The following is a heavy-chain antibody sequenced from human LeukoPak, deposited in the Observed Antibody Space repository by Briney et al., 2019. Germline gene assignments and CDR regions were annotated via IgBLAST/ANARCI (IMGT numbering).Heavy chain of an antibody. CDR2: ISATSGTA. CDR3: AKGPTTVTPRLYYYGMDV. V-gene: IGHV3-23*01. Sequence: PGGSLRLSCAASRFTFSNYAMGWVRQAPRKGLEWVSTISATSGTAYYADSVKGRFTISRDNSKNTLYLRMNSLRAEDTAVYYCAKGPTTVTPRLYYYGMDVWGQGTTVTVSS. D-gene: IGHD4-17*01. J-gene: IGHJ6*02. CDR1: RFTFSNYA.